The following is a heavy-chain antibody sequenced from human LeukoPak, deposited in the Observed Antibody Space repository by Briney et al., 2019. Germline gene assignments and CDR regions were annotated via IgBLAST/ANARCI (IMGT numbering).Heavy chain of an antibody. J-gene: IGHJ6*03. D-gene: IGHD4-17*01. CDR3: ARGLPSYGDYVDYYFYMDV. Sequence: SETLSLTCTVSGDSISCFYWSWIRQPAGKGLQWIGRISTSGSTNYNPSLKSRVTMSVDRSTNEFSLTARSVTAADTALYYCARGLPSYGDYVDYYFYMDVWGKGTTVTVSS. CDR2: ISTSGST. CDR1: GDSISCFY. V-gene: IGHV4-4*07.